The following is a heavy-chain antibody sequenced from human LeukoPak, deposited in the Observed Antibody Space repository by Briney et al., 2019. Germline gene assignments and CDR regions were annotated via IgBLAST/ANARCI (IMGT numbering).Heavy chain of an antibody. D-gene: IGHD3-10*01. CDR2: IYYSGST. CDR1: GGSISSYY. V-gene: IGHV4-59*08. J-gene: IGHJ5*02. Sequence: SETLSLTCTVSGGSISSYYWSWIRQPPGKGLEWIGYIYYSGSTNYNPSLKSRVTISADTSKNQFSLKVSSVTAADTAVYYCTRAGPFGNWFDPWGQGTLVTVSS. CDR3: TRAGPFGNWFDP.